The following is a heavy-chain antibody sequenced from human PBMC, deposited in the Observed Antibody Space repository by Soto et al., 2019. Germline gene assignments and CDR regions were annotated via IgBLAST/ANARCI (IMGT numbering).Heavy chain of an antibody. Sequence: SETLSLTCAVYGGSFSGYYWSWIRQPPGKGLEWIGEINHSGSTNYNPSLKSRVTISVDTSKNQFSLKLSSVTAADTAVYYCARGRSLRFLEWLFPPNDYWGQGTLVTVS. CDR2: INHSGST. CDR1: GGSFSGYY. V-gene: IGHV4-34*01. D-gene: IGHD3-3*01. CDR3: ARGRSLRFLEWLFPPNDY. J-gene: IGHJ4*02.